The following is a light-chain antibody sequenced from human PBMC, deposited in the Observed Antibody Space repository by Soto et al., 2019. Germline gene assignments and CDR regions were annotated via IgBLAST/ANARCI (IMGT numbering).Light chain of an antibody. CDR1: QSVSSN. V-gene: IGKV3-15*01. Sequence: EIVMTQSPATLSVSPGERATLSCRASQSVSSNLAWYQQKPGQAPRLLIYGASTRSTGIPARFSGSGSGRDFTLSISSLQSEDFAGYYCQQYNNWPPWTFGQGNKVEIK. CDR3: QQYNNWPPWT. CDR2: GAS. J-gene: IGKJ1*01.